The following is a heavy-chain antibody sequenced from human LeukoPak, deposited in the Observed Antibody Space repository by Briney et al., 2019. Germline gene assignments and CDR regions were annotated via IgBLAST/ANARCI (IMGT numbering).Heavy chain of an antibody. CDR1: GYTFTSYD. J-gene: IGHJ6*03. V-gene: IGHV1-8*01. CDR3: ARLYSYGYWKYYYYYMDV. CDR2: MNPNSGNT. Sequence: GASVKVSCKASGYTFTSYDINWVRQATGQGLEWMGWMNPNSGNTGYAQKFQGRVTMTRNTSISTAYMELSSLRSEDTAVYYCARLYSYGYWKYYYYYMDVWGKGTTVTVSS. D-gene: IGHD5-18*01.